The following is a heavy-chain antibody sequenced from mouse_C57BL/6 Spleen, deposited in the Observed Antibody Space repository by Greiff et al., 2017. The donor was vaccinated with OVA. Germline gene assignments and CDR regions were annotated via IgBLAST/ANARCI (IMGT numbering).Heavy chain of an antibody. CDR3: ARKTTWWYFDD. V-gene: IGHV5-17*01. CDR2: ISSGSSTI. D-gene: IGHD3-2*01. CDR1: GFTFSDYG. J-gene: IGHJ1*03. Sequence: EVKVVESGGGLVKPGGSLKLSCAASGFTFSDYGMHWVRQAPEKGLEWVAYISSGSSTIYYADTVKGRFTISRDNAKNTLFLQMTSLRSEDTAMYYCARKTTWWYFDDWGTGTTVTVSS.